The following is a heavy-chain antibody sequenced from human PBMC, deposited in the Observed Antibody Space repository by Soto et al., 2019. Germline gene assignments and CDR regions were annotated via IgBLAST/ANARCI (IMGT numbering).Heavy chain of an antibody. CDR2: IIPILGIA. V-gene: IGHV1-69*04. Sequence: SVKASCKASGGTYSSYTMRWVRQAHGQGLEWMGRIIPILGIANYAQNLQGRVTMTTDTSTSTAHMELGSLTSDDTAVYYCARDFTGWPPDGLDSWGQGTLVTVSS. CDR1: GGTYSSYT. J-gene: IGHJ4*02. D-gene: IGHD3-16*01. CDR3: ARDFTGWPPDGLDS.